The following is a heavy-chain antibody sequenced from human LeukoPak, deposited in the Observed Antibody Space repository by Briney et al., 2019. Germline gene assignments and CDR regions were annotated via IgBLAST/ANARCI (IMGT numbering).Heavy chain of an antibody. CDR3: ATVSGSLTFDY. V-gene: IGHV1-24*01. D-gene: IGHD2-15*01. CDR2: FDPEDGET. J-gene: IGHJ4*02. Sequence: ASVKVSCKASGGTFSSYAISWVRQAPGKGLEWMGGFDPEDGETIYAQKFQGRVTMTEDTSTDTAYMELSSLRSEDTAVYYCATVSGSLTFDYWGQGTLVTVSS. CDR1: GGTFSSYA.